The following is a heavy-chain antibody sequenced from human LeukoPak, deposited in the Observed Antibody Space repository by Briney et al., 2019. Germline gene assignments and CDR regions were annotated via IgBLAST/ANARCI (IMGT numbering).Heavy chain of an antibody. J-gene: IGHJ6*03. CDR1: GGTFSSYA. Sequence: GASVKVSCKASGGTFSSYAISWVRQAPGQGLEWMGRIIPILGIANYAQKFQGRVTITADESTSTAYMELSSLRSEDTAVYYCARARYCTNGVCPGSPYYYYMDVWGKGTTVTVSS. CDR3: ARARYCTNGVCPGSPYYYYMDV. CDR2: IIPILGIA. V-gene: IGHV1-69*04. D-gene: IGHD2-8*01.